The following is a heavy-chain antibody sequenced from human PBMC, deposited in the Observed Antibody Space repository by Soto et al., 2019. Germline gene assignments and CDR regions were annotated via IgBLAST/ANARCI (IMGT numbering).Heavy chain of an antibody. J-gene: IGHJ6*02. CDR3: AREGYKTYYYGMDV. D-gene: IGHD3-10*01. Sequence: QVLLQESGPGLVKPSETLSLTCTVSGGSISDFYWSWIRLPAGKGLEWIGRVCSRGTTYSNPSLRSRVTMSVDTSKNQFSLHVRFVTAADTAVYYCAREGYKTYYYGMDVWGQGTPVTVSS. CDR2: VCSRGTT. CDR1: GGSISDFY. V-gene: IGHV4-4*07.